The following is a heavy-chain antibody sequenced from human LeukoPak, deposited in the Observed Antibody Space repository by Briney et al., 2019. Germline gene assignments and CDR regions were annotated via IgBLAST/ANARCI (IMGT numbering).Heavy chain of an antibody. CDR1: VFTFTRSA. J-gene: IGHJ6*03. CDR3: AAELSRARSYYYYYMDV. V-gene: IGHV1-58*02. CDR2: IVVGSGNT. Sequence: GASVKLSCKASVFTFTRSAMQWVRQARGQRLEWIGWIVVGSGNTNYAQKFQERVTITKDMSTSTAYMALSSLRCEDTAVYYWAAELSRARSYYYYYMDVCGKGTTVTVSS. D-gene: IGHD2-8*01.